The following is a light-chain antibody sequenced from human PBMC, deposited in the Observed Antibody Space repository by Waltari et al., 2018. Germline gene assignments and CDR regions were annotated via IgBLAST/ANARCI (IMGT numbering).Light chain of an antibody. Sequence: QSVLTQPPSTSGTPGQRVTISCSGSNSNIGSNYVYWYQQVPGMAPKLLIYKKKQRPSGVPDRFSGSKSGTSASLAISALRSEDEADYYCAAWDDSLSAVPFGGGTKVTVL. J-gene: IGLJ2*01. V-gene: IGLV1-47*01. CDR1: NSNIGSNY. CDR2: KKK. CDR3: AAWDDSLSAVP.